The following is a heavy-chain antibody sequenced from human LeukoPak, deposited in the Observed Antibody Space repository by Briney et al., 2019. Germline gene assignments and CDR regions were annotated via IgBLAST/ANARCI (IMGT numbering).Heavy chain of an antibody. Sequence: SETLSLTCAVSGYSISSGYYWGWIRQPPGKGLEWIGSIYHSGSTYYNPSLKSRVTISVDTSKNQFSLKLSSVTAADTAVYYCARGYVDFDYWGQGTLVTVSS. J-gene: IGHJ4*02. D-gene: IGHD5-18*01. CDR2: IYHSGST. CDR3: ARGYVDFDY. V-gene: IGHV4-38-2*01. CDR1: GYSISSGYY.